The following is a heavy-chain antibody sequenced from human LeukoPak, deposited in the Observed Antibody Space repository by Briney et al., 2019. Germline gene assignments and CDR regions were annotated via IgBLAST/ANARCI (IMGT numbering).Heavy chain of an antibody. V-gene: IGHV1-18*01. CDR2: ISAYNGNT. CDR1: GYTFTSYG. J-gene: IGHJ3*02. D-gene: IGHD2-2*01. Sequence: ASVKVSRKASGYTFTSYGISWVRQAPGQGLEWMGWISAYNGNTNYAQKLQGRVTMTTDTSTSTAYMELGSLRSDDTAVYYCARDDEYQLPMAGAFDIWGQGTMVTVSS. CDR3: ARDDEYQLPMAGAFDI.